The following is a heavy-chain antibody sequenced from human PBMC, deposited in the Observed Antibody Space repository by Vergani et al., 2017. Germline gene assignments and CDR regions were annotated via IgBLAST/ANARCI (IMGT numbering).Heavy chain of an antibody. D-gene: IGHD2-8*01. V-gene: IGHV4-34*01. CDR2: INHSGTI. Sequence: QVQLQQWGPGLLKPSETLSLTCAVYGGSLSGYYWSWFRLAPGKGLEWIGEINHSGTINYNPTLKSPFNVSIDTSRDHFSLKLRSVSAADTAVYFCAGRAERCETLLRDDFDVWGQGTFVTVSP. J-gene: IGHJ3*01. CDR1: GGSLSGYY. CDR3: AGRAERCETLLRDDFDV.